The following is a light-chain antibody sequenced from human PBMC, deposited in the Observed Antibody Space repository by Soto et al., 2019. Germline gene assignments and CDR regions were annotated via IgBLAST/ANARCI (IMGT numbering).Light chain of an antibody. CDR3: QSYDSILSGVV. CDR1: SSNIGAGYD. Sequence: QSVLTQPPSVSGAPGQRVTISCTGSSSNIGAGYDVHWYQQLPGTAPKLLIYGNSNRPSGVPDRFSGSKSGTSASLAITGLQAEDEAHYYCQSYDSILSGVVFGGGTKLTVL. V-gene: IGLV1-40*01. J-gene: IGLJ2*01. CDR2: GNS.